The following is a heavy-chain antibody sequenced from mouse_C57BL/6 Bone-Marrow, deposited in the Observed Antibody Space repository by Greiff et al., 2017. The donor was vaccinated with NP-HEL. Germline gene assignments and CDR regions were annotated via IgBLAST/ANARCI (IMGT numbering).Heavy chain of an antibody. CDR1: GFSFTTYA. J-gene: IGHJ1*03. Sequence: EVKLMESGGGLVQPKGSLKLSCAASGFSFTTYAMNWVRQAPGKGLEWVARIRSKSNNYATYYADSVKDRFTISRDDSESMLYLQMNNLKTEDTAMYYCVRQGWYVDVWGTGTTVTVSS. CDR2: IRSKSNNYAT. V-gene: IGHV10-1*01. CDR3: VRQGWYVDV.